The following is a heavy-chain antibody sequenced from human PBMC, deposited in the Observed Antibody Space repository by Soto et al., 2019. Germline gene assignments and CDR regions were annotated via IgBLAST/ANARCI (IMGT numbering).Heavy chain of an antibody. J-gene: IGHJ4*02. CDR1: GFTFSSYG. V-gene: IGHV3-30*18. CDR3: AKDGTVTTNEQHLDYFDY. Sequence: GGSLRLSCAASGFTFSSYGMHWVRQAPGKGLEWVAVISYDGSNKYYADSVKGRFTISRDNSKNTLYLQMNSLRAEDTAVYYCAKDGTVTTNEQHLDYFDYWGQGTLVTVSS. D-gene: IGHD4-17*01. CDR2: ISYDGSNK.